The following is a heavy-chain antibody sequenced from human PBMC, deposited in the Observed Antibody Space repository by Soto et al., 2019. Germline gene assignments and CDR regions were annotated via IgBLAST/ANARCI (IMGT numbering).Heavy chain of an antibody. CDR3: ARGWGLVS. CDR1: GGSLTSYP. D-gene: IGHD3-16*01. V-gene: IGHV1-69*01. Sequence: QMEQSGAEVRKPGSSVKVSCKPSGGSLTSYPMAWVRQAPGQGFEWMGGIIPIHGTTEYAQKFQGSVTITADESTNRATRELTGVTSEDTAGYYCARGWGLVSWGQGTLVTVSS. J-gene: IGHJ4*02. CDR2: IIPIHGTT.